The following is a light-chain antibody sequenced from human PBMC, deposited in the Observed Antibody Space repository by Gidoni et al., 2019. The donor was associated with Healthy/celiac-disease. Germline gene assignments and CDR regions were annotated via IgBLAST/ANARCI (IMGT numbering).Light chain of an antibody. J-gene: IGKJ1*01. V-gene: IGKV1-39*01. CDR1: QSISSY. CDR2: AAS. CDR3: QQSYSTLTWT. Sequence: DIRMTQSPSSLSASVGDRVTITCRASQSISSYLNWYQQKPGKAPKLLIYAASSLQSGVPSRFSGSGSGTDFTLTISSLQPEDFATYYCQQSYSTLTWTFGQXTKVEIK.